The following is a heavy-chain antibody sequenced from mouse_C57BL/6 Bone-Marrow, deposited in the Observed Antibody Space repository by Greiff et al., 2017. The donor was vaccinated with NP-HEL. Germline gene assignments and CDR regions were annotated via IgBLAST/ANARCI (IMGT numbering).Heavy chain of an antibody. CDR3: ARSYYGSSYGGWYFDV. J-gene: IGHJ1*03. Sequence: VQLQQSGAELVKPGASVKMSCKVSGYTFTTYPIEWMKQNHGKSLEWIGNFHPYNDDTKYNEKFKGKATLTVEKSSSTVYLELSRLTSDDSAVYYCARSYYGSSYGGWYFDVWGTGTTVTVSS. CDR1: GYTFTTYP. V-gene: IGHV1-47*01. CDR2: FHPYNDDT. D-gene: IGHD1-1*01.